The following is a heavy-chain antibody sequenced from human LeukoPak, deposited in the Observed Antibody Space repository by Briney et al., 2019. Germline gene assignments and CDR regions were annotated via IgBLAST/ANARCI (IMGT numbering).Heavy chain of an antibody. CDR3: ARESPVGIQTG. CDR2: INHSGST. D-gene: IGHD5-18*01. J-gene: IGHJ4*02. V-gene: IGHV4-34*01. Sequence: SETLSLTCAVYGGSFSGYYWSWIRQPPGKGLEWIGEINHSGSTNYNPTLKSRVTISVNTSKNQFSLKLSSVTAADTAVYYCARESPVGIQTGWGQGTLVTVSS. CDR1: GGSFSGYY.